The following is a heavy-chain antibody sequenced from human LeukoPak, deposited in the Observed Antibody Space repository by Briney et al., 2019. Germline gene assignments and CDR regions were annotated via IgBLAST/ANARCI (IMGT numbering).Heavy chain of an antibody. V-gene: IGHV4-34*01. CDR3: ARRRTYYYGSGSHHFDY. D-gene: IGHD3-10*01. J-gene: IGHJ4*02. Sequence: SETLSLTCTVSGGSISGYYWSWIRQPPGKGLEWIGEINHSGSTNYNPSLKSRVTISVDTSKNQFSLKLSSVTAADTAVYYCARRRTYYYGSGSHHFDYWGQGTLVTVSS. CDR1: GGSISGYY. CDR2: INHSGST.